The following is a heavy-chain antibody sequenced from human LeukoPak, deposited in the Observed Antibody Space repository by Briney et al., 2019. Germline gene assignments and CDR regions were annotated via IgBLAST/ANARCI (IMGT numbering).Heavy chain of an antibody. CDR2: ISGSDGST. D-gene: IGHD3-22*01. Sequence: GGSLRLSCAASGFTFSSYAMSWVRQAPGKGLEWVSAISGSDGSTYYADSVKGRFTISRDNSKNTLYLQMNSLRAEDTAVYYCAKRRNPYYYDSSRQGYWGQGTLVTVSS. V-gene: IGHV3-23*01. CDR1: GFTFSSYA. J-gene: IGHJ4*02. CDR3: AKRRNPYYYDSSRQGY.